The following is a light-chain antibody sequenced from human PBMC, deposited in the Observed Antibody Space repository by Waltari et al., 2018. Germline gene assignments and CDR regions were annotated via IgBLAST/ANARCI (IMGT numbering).Light chain of an antibody. Sequence: QPVLTQSPSAPASLGASVKLTCTMSSEFRRSAVVWHQQQPEKGPRSLMKVNSDGTHTKGDGIPDRFSGSSSGAERYLTLSSLQSDDEADYDCQTWCTGVQWVFGGGSKLTVL. CDR3: QTWCTGVQWV. J-gene: IGLJ3*02. CDR1: SEFRRSA. V-gene: IGLV4-69*01. CDR2: VNSDGTH.